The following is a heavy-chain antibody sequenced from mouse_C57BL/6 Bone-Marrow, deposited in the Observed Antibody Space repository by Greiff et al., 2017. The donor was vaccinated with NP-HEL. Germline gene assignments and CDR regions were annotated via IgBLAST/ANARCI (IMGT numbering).Heavy chain of an antibody. D-gene: IGHD2-9*01. CDR3: ARDPSVVTYYFDY. CDR2: ISYDGSN. V-gene: IGHV3-6*01. J-gene: IGHJ2*01. Sequence: EVQLVESGPGLVKPSQSLSLTCSVTGYSITSGYYWNWIRQFPGNKLEWMGYISYDGSNNYNPSLKNRISITRDTSKNQFFLKLNSVTTEDTATYYCARDPSVVTYYFDYWGQGTTLTVSS. CDR1: GYSITSGYY.